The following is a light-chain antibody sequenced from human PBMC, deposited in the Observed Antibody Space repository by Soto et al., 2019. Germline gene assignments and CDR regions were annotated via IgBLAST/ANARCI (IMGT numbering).Light chain of an antibody. Sequence: ETVLTQSPATLSLSPGERATLSCRASQNVDIYLAWYQQKPGQAPRLLIYDASNRAAGIPARFSGSGSGTDVTLTISSLEPEDFGVYYCQQRRNWPPLTFGGGTKVEIK. CDR1: QNVDIY. J-gene: IGKJ4*01. CDR3: QQRRNWPPLT. CDR2: DAS. V-gene: IGKV3-11*01.